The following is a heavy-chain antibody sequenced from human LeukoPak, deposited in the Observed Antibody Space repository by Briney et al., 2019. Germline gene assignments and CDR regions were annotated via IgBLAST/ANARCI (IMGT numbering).Heavy chain of an antibody. J-gene: IGHJ4*02. D-gene: IGHD3-3*01. CDR3: AREVSGSDYYRAYDY. CDR1: GGSISSGGYY. V-gene: IGHV4-61*02. CDR2: LSSSGTT. Sequence: SQTLSLTCTVSGGSISSGGYYWSWIRQHPGKGLEWIGRLSSSGTTNYNTSLKSRVTMSVDTSTNQLSLNLTSVTAADTAVYYCAREVSGSDYYRAYDYWGQGTLVTVSS.